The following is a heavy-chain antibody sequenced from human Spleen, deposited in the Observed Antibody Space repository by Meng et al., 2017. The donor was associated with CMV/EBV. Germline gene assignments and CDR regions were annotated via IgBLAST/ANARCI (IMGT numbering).Heavy chain of an antibody. CDR2: ISTYNGDT. CDR1: GYIFNRYG. V-gene: IGHV1-18*01. Sequence: ASVKVSCKASGYIFNRYGISWVRQAPGQGLEWMGWISTYNGDTNYAQKLQGRLTMTADTSTSTVYMELRRLRSDDTAVYYCATGFCGSCDYFDFWGQGTLVTVSS. D-gene: IGHD2-15*01. J-gene: IGHJ4*02. CDR3: ATGFCGSCDYFDF.